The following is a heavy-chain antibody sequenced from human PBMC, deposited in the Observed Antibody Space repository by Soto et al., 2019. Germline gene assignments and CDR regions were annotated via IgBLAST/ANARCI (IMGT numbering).Heavy chain of an antibody. Sequence: ASVKVSCKASGYTFGIFGINWVRQAPGQRLEWMGWISAYNGDTNYAQKFQGRVTMATDTSTTTAYMELRNLRPDDTAVYYCAREPHEFWNPYFFDPWGQGTLVTVSS. D-gene: IGHD3-3*01. CDR2: ISAYNGDT. J-gene: IGHJ5*02. CDR3: AREPHEFWNPYFFDP. V-gene: IGHV1-18*01. CDR1: GYTFGIFG.